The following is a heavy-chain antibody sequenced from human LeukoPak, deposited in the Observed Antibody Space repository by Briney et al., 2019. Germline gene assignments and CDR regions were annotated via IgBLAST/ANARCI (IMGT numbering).Heavy chain of an antibody. J-gene: IGHJ4*02. CDR1: GFTFSSYS. CDR3: ARDATTENFDY. V-gene: IGHV3-21*01. D-gene: IGHD1-26*01. Sequence: KPGGSLRLSCAASGFTFSSYSMNWVRQAPGKGLEWVSSISSSSSYIYYADSVKGRFTISRDNAKSSLYLQMNSLRAEDTAVYYCARDATTENFDYWGQGTLVAVSS. CDR2: ISSSSSYI.